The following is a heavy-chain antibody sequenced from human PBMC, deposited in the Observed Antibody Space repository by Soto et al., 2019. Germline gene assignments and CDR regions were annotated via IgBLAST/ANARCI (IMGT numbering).Heavy chain of an antibody. D-gene: IGHD3-22*01. V-gene: IGHV3-30*18. CDR2: ISHDGSNK. J-gene: IGHJ4*02. CDR3: AKDESRNYYDSSGYFDY. CDR1: GFSISKYG. Sequence: GGSLRLSCVVSGFSISKYGMHWVRQAPGKGLEWVAVISHDGSNKYYADSVKGRFTISRDNSKNTLYLQMNSLRAEDTAVYYCAKDESRNYYDSSGYFDYWGQGTLVTVSS.